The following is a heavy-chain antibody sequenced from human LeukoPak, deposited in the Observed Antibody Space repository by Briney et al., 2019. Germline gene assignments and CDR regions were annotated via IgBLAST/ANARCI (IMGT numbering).Heavy chain of an antibody. CDR2: IYYSGST. Sequence: SETLSLTCTVSGGSISSYYWSWIRQPPGKGLEWIGYIYYSGSTNYNPSLKSRVTISVDTSKNQFSLKLSSVTAADTAVYYCARAPLRFYFDYWGQGTLVTVSS. CDR1: GGSISSYY. D-gene: IGHD4-17*01. CDR3: ARAPLRFYFDY. J-gene: IGHJ4*02. V-gene: IGHV4-59*12.